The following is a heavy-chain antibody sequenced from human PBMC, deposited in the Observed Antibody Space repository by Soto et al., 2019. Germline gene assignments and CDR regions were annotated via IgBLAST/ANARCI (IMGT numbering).Heavy chain of an antibody. CDR1: GGSISSGGYY. Sequence: PSETLSLTCTVSGGSISSGGYYWSWIRQHPGKGLEWIGYIYYSGSTYYNPSLKGRVTISVDTSKNQFSLKLSSVTAADTAVYYCARVQWLRLESKGYGMDVWGQGTTVTVSS. J-gene: IGHJ6*02. CDR3: ARVQWLRLESKGYGMDV. V-gene: IGHV4-31*03. D-gene: IGHD5-12*01. CDR2: IYYSGST.